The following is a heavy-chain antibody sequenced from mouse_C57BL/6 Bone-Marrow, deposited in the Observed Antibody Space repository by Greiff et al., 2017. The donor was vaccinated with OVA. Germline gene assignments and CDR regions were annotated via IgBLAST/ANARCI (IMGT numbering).Heavy chain of an antibody. Sequence: VKLQQSGAELVRPGASVKLSCKASGYTFTSYGIRWVKQRTGQGLEWIGEIYPRSGNTYYNAKFKGKATLTADNSSSTAYLELRSLTSEDAAVYFCDRCPIYYDGGCYGWGQGTTLTVAS. CDR1: GYTFTSYG. J-gene: IGHJ2*01. CDR2: IYPRSGNT. CDR3: DRCPIYYDGGCYG. D-gene: IGHD1-1*01. V-gene: IGHV1-81*01.